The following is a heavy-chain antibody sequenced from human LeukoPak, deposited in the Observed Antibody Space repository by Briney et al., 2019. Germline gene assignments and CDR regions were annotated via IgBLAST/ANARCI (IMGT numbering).Heavy chain of an antibody. CDR1: GGTFSSYA. Sequence: GASVKVSCKASGGTFSSYAISWVRQAPGQGLEWMGGIIPIFGTANYAQKFQDRVTITADESTSTAYMELSSLRSEDTAVYYSAIGFPYCGGDCYTLLDYWGQGTLVTVSS. CDR2: IIPIFGTA. J-gene: IGHJ4*02. V-gene: IGHV1-69*13. D-gene: IGHD2-21*01. CDR3: AIGFPYCGGDCYTLLDY.